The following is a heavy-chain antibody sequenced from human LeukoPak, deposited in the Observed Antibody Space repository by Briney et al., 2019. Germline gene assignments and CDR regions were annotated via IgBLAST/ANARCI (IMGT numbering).Heavy chain of an antibody. J-gene: IGHJ5*02. CDR2: INLGDSDT. D-gene: IGHD1-26*01. Sequence: GESLKISCEASGHSFTNHWIGWVRQMPGKGLEWMGIINLGDSDTKYSPSFQGQVTISLDKSISTAYLQWRSLKASDTAMHYCARRPYSGSPNWFDPWGQGTLVTVSS. CDR3: ARRPYSGSPNWFDP. CDR1: GHSFTNHW. V-gene: IGHV5-51*01.